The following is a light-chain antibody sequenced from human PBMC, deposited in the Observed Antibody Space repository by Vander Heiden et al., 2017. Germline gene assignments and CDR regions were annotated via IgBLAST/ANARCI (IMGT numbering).Light chain of an antibody. J-gene: IGKJ1*01. CDR3: QQYYSYPWT. CDR2: AAS. Sequence: AIRMTQSPFSLSASTGDRVTITRRASQGISSYLAWYQQKPGKAPKLLIYAASTLQSGVPSRFSGSGSGTDFTLTISCLQSEDFATYYCQQYYSYPWTFGQGTKVEIK. V-gene: IGKV1-8*01. CDR1: QGISSY.